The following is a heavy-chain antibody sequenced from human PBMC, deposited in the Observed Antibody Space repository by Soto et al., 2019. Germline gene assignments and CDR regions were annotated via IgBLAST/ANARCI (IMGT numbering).Heavy chain of an antibody. J-gene: IGHJ3*02. Sequence: ASVKVSCKASGGTFNSYGISWVRQAPGQGLEGMGAILPIFHTANYAQKFQDRVTITADESTSTAYMELSSLRSEDTAVYFCARKNCYYASSGYYRLAFDIWGQGTLVTVSS. CDR3: ARKNCYYASSGYYRLAFDI. CDR2: ILPIFHTA. D-gene: IGHD3-22*01. V-gene: IGHV1-69*13. CDR1: GGTFNSYG.